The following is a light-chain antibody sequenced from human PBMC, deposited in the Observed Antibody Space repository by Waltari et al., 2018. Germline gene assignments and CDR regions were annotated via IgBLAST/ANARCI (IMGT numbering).Light chain of an antibody. Sequence: QLVLTQSPSASASLGASVKLTCTLSSGHSSNIIAWLQQQPEKGPRYLMKVNSDGSHSKGDDIPDRFSGSSSGAERYLTISRVQSEDEADYYGQTGGHGTWVFGGGTTLTVL. CDR1: SGHSSNI. V-gene: IGLV4-69*01. CDR2: VNSDGSH. J-gene: IGLJ3*02. CDR3: QTGGHGTWV.